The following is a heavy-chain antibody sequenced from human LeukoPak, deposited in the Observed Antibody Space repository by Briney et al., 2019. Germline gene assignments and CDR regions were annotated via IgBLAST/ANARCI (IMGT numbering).Heavy chain of an antibody. J-gene: IGHJ4*02. CDR3: AHREGYDSSGYHPYFDY. CDR1: GFSLSTSGVG. CDR2: IYWNDDK. V-gene: IGHV2-5*01. Sequence: SGPTLVNPTQTLMLTCTFSGFSLSTSGVGVGWIRQPPGKALEWLALIYWNDDKRCSPSLKSRLTITKDTSKNQVVLTMTNMDPVDTATYYCAHREGYDSSGYHPYFDYWGQGTLVTVSS. D-gene: IGHD3-22*01.